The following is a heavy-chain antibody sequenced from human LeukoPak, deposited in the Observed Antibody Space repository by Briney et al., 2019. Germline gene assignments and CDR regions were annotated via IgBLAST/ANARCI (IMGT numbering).Heavy chain of an antibody. Sequence: GGSLRLSCAASGFTFSNAWMSWVRQAPGKGLEGVSRIKSKTEGGTTDYAAPVKGRFTISRDDSKNTLYLQMNSLKTEDTAVYHCTTDSGRALNYYYYYGMDVWGQGTTVTVSS. CDR3: TTDSGRALNYYYYYGMDV. J-gene: IGHJ6*02. D-gene: IGHD2-8*02. CDR1: GFTFSNAW. CDR2: IKSKTEGGTT. V-gene: IGHV3-15*01.